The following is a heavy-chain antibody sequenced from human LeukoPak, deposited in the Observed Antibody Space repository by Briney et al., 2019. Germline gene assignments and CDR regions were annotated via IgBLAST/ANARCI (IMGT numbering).Heavy chain of an antibody. D-gene: IGHD4-11*01. CDR1: GDSIHSSVYY. Sequence: PSETLSLTCTVSGDSIHSSVYYWGWVRQPPGKGLEWIGNVYYTGSTFHNPSLESRVTISVDTSKNQFSLKLSSMTAADTAVYFCARHSGPVIPDGLDIWGQGTMVTVSS. V-gene: IGHV4-39*01. CDR3: ARHSGPVIPDGLDI. CDR2: VYYTGST. J-gene: IGHJ3*02.